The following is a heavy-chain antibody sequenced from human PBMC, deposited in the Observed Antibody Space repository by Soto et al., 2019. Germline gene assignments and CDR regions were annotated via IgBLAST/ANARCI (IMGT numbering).Heavy chain of an antibody. CDR1: GGSFRSYY. J-gene: IGHJ5*01. V-gene: IGHV4-59*08. CDR2: FYYSGNT. D-gene: IGHD3-10*01. Sequence: SETLSLTCTVSGGSFRSYYWSWVRQPPGKGLEWIGHFYYSGNTKYDPSLESRVTISVDTSKNQFSLKLASVTAADTAVYYCARLPPRSSDATANWFDSWGQGTQVTVSS. CDR3: ARLPPRSSDATANWFDS.